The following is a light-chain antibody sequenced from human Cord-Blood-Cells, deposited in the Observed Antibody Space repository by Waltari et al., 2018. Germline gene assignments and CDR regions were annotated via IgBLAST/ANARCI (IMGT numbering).Light chain of an antibody. V-gene: IGLV2-23*03. CDR1: SSDVGSYNL. CDR2: EGS. CDR3: CSYAGSSTFVV. J-gene: IGLJ2*01. Sequence: QYALTQPASVSGSPGQSITISCTGTSSDVGSYNLVSWYQQHPCKAPKLMIYEGSKRPSGVSNRFSGSKSGNTASLTISGLQAEDEADYYCCSYAGSSTFVVFGGGTKLTVL.